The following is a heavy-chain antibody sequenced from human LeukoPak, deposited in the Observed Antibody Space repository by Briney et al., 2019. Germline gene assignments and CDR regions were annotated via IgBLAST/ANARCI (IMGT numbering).Heavy chain of an antibody. Sequence: ASVKVSCKASGYTFTSYDINWVRQATGQGLEWMGWMNPNSGNTGYAQKFQGRVTMTRNTSISTAYMELSSLRSEDTAVYYCARRGGFWSGYLVRYYGMDVWGQGTTVTVPS. CDR1: GYTFTSYD. CDR2: MNPNSGNT. D-gene: IGHD3-3*01. V-gene: IGHV1-8*01. J-gene: IGHJ6*02. CDR3: ARRGGFWSGYLVRYYGMDV.